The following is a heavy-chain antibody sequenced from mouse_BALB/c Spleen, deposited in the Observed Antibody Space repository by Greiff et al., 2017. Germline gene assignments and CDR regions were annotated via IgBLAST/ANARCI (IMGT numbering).Heavy chain of an antibody. J-gene: IGHJ1*01. CDR2: IRNKANGYTT. CDR1: GFTFTDYY. D-gene: IGHD4-1*02. Sequence: EVHLVESGGGLVQPGGSLRLSCATSGFTFTDYYMSWVRQPPGKALEWLGFIRNKANGYTTEYSASVKGRFTISRDNSQSILYLQMNTLRAEDSATYYCARDPNCDWYFDVWGAGTTVTVSS. CDR3: ARDPNCDWYFDV. V-gene: IGHV7-3*02.